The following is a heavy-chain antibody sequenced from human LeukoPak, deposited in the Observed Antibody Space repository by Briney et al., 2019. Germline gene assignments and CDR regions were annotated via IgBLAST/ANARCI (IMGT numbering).Heavy chain of an antibody. CDR3: ARDSLQGGRWFDP. V-gene: IGHV1-69*04. D-gene: IGHD3-16*01. CDR2: IIPILGIA. Sequence: SVKVSCKASGGTFSSYAISWVRQAPGQGLEWMGRIIPILGIANYAQKFQGRVTITADKSTSTAYMELRSLRSDDTAVYYCARDSLQGGRWFDPWGQGTLVTVSS. J-gene: IGHJ5*02. CDR1: GGTFSSYA.